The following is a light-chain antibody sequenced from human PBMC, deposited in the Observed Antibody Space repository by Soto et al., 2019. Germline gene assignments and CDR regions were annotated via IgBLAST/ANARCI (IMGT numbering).Light chain of an antibody. J-gene: IGKJ5*01. V-gene: IGKV1-9*01. CDR2: AAS. Sequence: DIQLTQSPSFLSASVGDRITITCRASQGINSYLAWYQQKPGKVPKLLIYAASTLQSGVPSRFSGSGSGTEFTLTISSFYPEDFATYYCQQINSYPITFGQGTRLEIK. CDR3: QQINSYPIT. CDR1: QGINSY.